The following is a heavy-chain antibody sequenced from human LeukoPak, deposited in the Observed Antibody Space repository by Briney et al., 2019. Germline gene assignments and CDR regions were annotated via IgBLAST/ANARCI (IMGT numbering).Heavy chain of an antibody. CDR1: GYTFTSHD. J-gene: IGHJ4*02. CDR3: VRDYRRYFDY. V-gene: IGHV1-8*01. D-gene: IGHD3-9*01. CDR2: MNPNSGNT. Sequence: ASVKVSCKASGYTFTSHDNNWVRQATGQGLEWMGWMNPNSGNTGYAQKFQGRVTMTRNTSISTAYIELSRLRSDDTAVYYCVRDYRRYFDYWGQGTLVTVSS.